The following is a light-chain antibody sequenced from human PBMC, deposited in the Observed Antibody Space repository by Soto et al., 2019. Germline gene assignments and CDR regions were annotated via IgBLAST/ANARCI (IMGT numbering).Light chain of an antibody. CDR1: QSISSW. CDR2: KAS. Sequence: DSQMTQSPSTLPASVGDRVTITCRASQSISSWLAWYQQKPGKAPKLLIYKASLLQSGVPSRFSGSGSGTEFTLTISSLQPEAFATYYCQQYDRYPVTFGGGTKVEVK. J-gene: IGKJ4*01. CDR3: QQYDRYPVT. V-gene: IGKV1-5*03.